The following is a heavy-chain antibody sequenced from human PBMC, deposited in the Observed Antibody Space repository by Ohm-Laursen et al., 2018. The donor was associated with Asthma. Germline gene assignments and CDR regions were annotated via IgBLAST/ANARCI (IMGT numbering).Heavy chain of an antibody. V-gene: IGHV3-23*01. CDR1: GFTFSSYA. CDR2: ISGSGGST. CDR3: ARGGEHCSSTSCYASFDY. Sequence: SLRLSCAASGFTFSSYAMSWVRQAPGKGLEWVSAISGSGGSTYYADSVKGRFTISRDNSKNTLYLQMNSLRAEDTAVYYCARGGEHCSSTSCYASFDYWGQGTLVTVSS. D-gene: IGHD2-2*01. J-gene: IGHJ4*02.